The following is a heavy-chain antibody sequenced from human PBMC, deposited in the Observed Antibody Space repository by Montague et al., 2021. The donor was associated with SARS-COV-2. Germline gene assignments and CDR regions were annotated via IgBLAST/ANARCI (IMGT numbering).Heavy chain of an antibody. D-gene: IGHD2-21*02. Sequence: STNCNTSLKSRVTLSIDTSKNQFSLKLTSVTAADTAVYYCARGGGDSADYYYYAMDVWGKGNTVTVSS. CDR2: ST. J-gene: IGHJ6*04. V-gene: IGHV4-59*09. CDR3: ARGGGDSADYYYYAMDV.